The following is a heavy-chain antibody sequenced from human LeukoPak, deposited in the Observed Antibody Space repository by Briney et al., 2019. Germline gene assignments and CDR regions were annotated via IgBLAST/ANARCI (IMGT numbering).Heavy chain of an antibody. CDR3: ARGGYSGYDSDLDY. V-gene: IGHV4-59*08. D-gene: IGHD5-12*01. J-gene: IGHJ4*02. CDR1: GGSISSYY. CDR2: IYYSGST. Sequence: SETLSLTCTVSGGSISSYYWSWIRQPPGKGLEWIGYIYYSGSTNYNPSLKSRVTISVDTSKNQFSLKLSSVTAAGTAVYYCARGGYSGYDSDLDYWGQGTLVTVSS.